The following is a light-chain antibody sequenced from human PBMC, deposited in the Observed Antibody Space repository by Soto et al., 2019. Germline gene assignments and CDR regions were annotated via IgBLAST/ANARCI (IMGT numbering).Light chain of an antibody. CDR2: GTS. CDR1: QSVSSSY. Sequence: EIVLTQSPGTLSLSPGEGATLSCRASQSVSSSYLAWYQQKPGQAPRLLIYGTSSRATAIPDRFSGSGSGTDFTLTISRLEPEDFAVYYCQQYGSSSWTSGQGTKV. J-gene: IGKJ1*01. CDR3: QQYGSSSWT. V-gene: IGKV3-20*01.